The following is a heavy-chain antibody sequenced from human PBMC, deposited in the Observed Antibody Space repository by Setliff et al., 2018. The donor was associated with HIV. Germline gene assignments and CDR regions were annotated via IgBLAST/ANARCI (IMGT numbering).Heavy chain of an antibody. Sequence: SETLSLTCTVSGGSISSYYWSWIRQPPGKGLEWIGYIYYSGSTNYNPSLKSRVTISVDTSKNQFSLKLSSVTAADTAVYYCARVALRYFDGLFFPDYMDVWGKGTTVTVSS. CDR3: ARVALRYFDGLFFPDYMDV. D-gene: IGHD3-9*01. CDR1: GGSISSYY. CDR2: IYYSGST. J-gene: IGHJ6*03. V-gene: IGHV4-59*01.